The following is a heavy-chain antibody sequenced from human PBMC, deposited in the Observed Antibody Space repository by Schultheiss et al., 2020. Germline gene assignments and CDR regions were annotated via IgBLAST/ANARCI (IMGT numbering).Heavy chain of an antibody. V-gene: IGHV3-23*01. CDR3: ARYGYCSGGSCHYYYGMDV. J-gene: IGHJ6*02. CDR1: GFPFSSYA. D-gene: IGHD2-15*01. CDR2: IVGSGDST. Sequence: GGSLRLSCAASGFPFSSYAVSWVRQGPGKGPEWVSAIVGSGDSTAYADSVKGRFTISRDNSKNTLYLQMNSLRAEDTAVYYCARYGYCSGGSCHYYYGMDVWGQGTTVTVSS.